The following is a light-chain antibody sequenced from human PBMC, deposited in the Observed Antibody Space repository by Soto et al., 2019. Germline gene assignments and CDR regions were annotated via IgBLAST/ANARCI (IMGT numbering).Light chain of an antibody. CDR1: QSVTSNY. CDR2: AAS. V-gene: IGKV3-20*01. Sequence: EVVLTQSPGTVSLSPGERATLSCRASQSVTSNYLAWYQQKPGQAPRLLIYAASSRATGIPDRFSVRGSGTDFTLSISRLEPEDSAVYYGHQYGSSITWTFGQGTKVEIK. J-gene: IGKJ1*01. CDR3: HQYGSSITWT.